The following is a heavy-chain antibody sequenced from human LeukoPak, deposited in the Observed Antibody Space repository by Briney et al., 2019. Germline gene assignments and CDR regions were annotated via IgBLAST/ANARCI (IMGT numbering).Heavy chain of an antibody. CDR3: AKYYTLTHTFDV. D-gene: IGHD3-9*01. CDR2: IHYSGTT. Sequence: SETLSLTCTVSGGSIRSGSYYWGWFRQPPGKGLVWIGNIHYSGTTNYNPSLKSRVTMSVDTSENQFSLKLGSVTAADTAVYYCAKYYTLTHTFDVWGQGTMVSVSS. CDR1: GGSIRSGSYY. J-gene: IGHJ3*01. V-gene: IGHV4-39*01.